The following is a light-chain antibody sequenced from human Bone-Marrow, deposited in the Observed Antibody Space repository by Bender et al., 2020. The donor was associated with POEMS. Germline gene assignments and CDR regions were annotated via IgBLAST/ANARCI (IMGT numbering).Light chain of an antibody. V-gene: IGLV3-10*01. CDR3: YSIDNTADHTRV. Sequence: ARIPCSGDALPKRYAYWYQQKSGQAPVLVIFEDNKRPSGIPERFSGSSSGTMATLTISGAQVEDEADYYCYSIDNTADHTRVFGGGTKLTVL. CDR1: ALPKRY. J-gene: IGLJ2*01. CDR2: EDN.